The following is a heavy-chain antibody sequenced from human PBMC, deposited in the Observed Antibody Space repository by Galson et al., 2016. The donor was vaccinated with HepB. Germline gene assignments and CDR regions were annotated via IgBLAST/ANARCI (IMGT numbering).Heavy chain of an antibody. Sequence: QSGAEVKKPGGSLKISCQGSGYSFMYYWIGWVRQMPGKGLEWMGIIYPADSDTRYSPSFQGQVTISADKSISTAYLQWSSLKASDTAMNYCSRCQGRGDAFEIWGQGIMVAVAS. V-gene: IGHV5-51*01. CDR1: GYSFMYYW. CDR3: SRCQGRGDAFEI. D-gene: IGHD2-2*01. CDR2: IYPADSDT. J-gene: IGHJ3*02.